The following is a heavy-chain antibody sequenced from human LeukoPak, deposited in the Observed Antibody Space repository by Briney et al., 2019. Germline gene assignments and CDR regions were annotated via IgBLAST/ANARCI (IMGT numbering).Heavy chain of an antibody. CDR2: IYSSGST. J-gene: IGHJ3*01. D-gene: IGHD5-24*01. Sequence: PSETLSLTRTLSGGSISIYYWSWIRHPAGEGLEWIGRIYSSGSTKYTPSLQSRVTLSVDTSKNQFSLKVSSVTAADTAVYYYARDDEGQFVGWGQGTMVTVSS. CDR3: ARDDEGQFVG. CDR1: GGSISIYY. V-gene: IGHV4-4*07.